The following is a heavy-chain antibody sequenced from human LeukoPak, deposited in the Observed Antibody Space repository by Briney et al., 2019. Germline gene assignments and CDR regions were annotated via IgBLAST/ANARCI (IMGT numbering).Heavy chain of an antibody. J-gene: IGHJ4*02. CDR2: IYSGGST. Sequence: GGSLRLSCAASGFTVSSNYMSWVRQAPGKGLEWVSVIYSGGSTYYADSVKGRYTISRDNSKNTLYLQMNSLRAEDTAVYYCARGPPNRGYDYWGPGTLVTVSS. V-gene: IGHV3-53*01. D-gene: IGHD7-27*01. CDR3: ARGPPNRGYDY. CDR1: GFTVSSNY.